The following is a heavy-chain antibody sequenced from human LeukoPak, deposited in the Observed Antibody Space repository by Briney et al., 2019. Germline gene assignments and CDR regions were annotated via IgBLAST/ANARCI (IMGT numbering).Heavy chain of an antibody. CDR1: RYTFTVYY. V-gene: IGHV1-2*02. Sequence: ASVKVSFKASRYTFTVYYIHWVRQAPGQGREWMGWINPNSGGTNYAQKFQGRVTMTRDTSINTAYMELSRLRSDDTAVYYCARAVAAAGTGAEYFQHWGQGTLVTVSS. J-gene: IGHJ1*01. CDR3: ARAVAAAGTGAEYFQH. D-gene: IGHD6-13*01. CDR2: INPNSGGT.